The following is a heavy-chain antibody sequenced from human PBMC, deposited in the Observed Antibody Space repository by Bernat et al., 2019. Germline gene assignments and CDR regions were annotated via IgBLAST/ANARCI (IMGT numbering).Heavy chain of an antibody. D-gene: IGHD6-13*01. CDR1: GFTFSSYR. CDR3: ARAAGTIHFLTGSQDDYYGMDV. CDR2: INSDGSST. Sequence: EVQLVESGGGLVQPGGSLRLSCAASGFTFSSYRMHWVRQAPGKGLVWVSRINSDGSSTSYADSVKGRFTISRDNAKNTLYLQMNSLRAEDTTVYYCARAAGTIHFLTGSQDDYYGMDVWGQGTTVTVSS. J-gene: IGHJ6*02. V-gene: IGHV3-74*01.